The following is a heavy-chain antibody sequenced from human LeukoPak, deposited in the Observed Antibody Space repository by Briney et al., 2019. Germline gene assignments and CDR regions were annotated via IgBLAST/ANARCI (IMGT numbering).Heavy chain of an antibody. CDR1: GYTLTELS. CDR2: FDPEDGET. D-gene: IGHD5-24*01. J-gene: IGHJ4*02. CDR3: ARWDPPFDY. V-gene: IGHV1-24*01. Sequence: ASVKVSCKVSGYTLTELSMHWVRQAPGKGLEWMGGFDPEDGETIYAQKFQGRVTMTRDTSTSTVYMELSSLRSEDTAVYYCARWDPPFDYWGQGTLVTVSS.